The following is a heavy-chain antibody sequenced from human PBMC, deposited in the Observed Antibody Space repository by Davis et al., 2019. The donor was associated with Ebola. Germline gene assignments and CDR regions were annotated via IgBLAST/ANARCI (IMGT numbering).Heavy chain of an antibody. CDR2: IIPIFGTA. V-gene: IGHV1-69*13. CDR3: SSTYGSGSYYKEP. J-gene: IGHJ5*02. Sequence: AASVKVSCKASGGTFSSYAISWVRQAPGQGLEWMGGIIPIFGTANYAQKFQGRVTITADESTSTAYMELSSLRSEDTAVYYCSSTYGSGSYYKEPWGQGTLVTVSS. CDR1: GGTFSSYA. D-gene: IGHD3-10*01.